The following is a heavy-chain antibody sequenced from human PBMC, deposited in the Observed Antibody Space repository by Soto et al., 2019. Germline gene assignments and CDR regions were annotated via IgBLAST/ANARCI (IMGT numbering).Heavy chain of an antibody. D-gene: IGHD4-17*01. CDR2: IHYSGST. J-gene: IGHJ4*02. CDR3: ARLNLGDYVLY. Sequence: SETLSLTCTVSGGSISSYYWTWIRQPPGKGLEWIGYIHYSGSTYYNPSLKSRVTISVDRSKNQFSLKLSSVTAADTAVYYCARLNLGDYVLYWGQGTLVTVSS. CDR1: GGSISSYY. V-gene: IGHV4-59*08.